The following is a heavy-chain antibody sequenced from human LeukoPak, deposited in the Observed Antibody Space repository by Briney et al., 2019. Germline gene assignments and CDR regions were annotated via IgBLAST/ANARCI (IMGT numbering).Heavy chain of an antibody. Sequence: SETLSLTCAVYGGSFSGYYWSWIRQPAGKGLEWIGRIYTSGSTNYNPSLKSRVTISVDTSKNQFSLKLSSVTAADTAVYYCARERDGSGTQRGLDYWGQGTLVTVSS. CDR3: ARERDGSGTQRGLDY. D-gene: IGHD3-10*01. CDR1: GGSFSGYY. CDR2: IYTSGST. V-gene: IGHV4-4*07. J-gene: IGHJ4*02.